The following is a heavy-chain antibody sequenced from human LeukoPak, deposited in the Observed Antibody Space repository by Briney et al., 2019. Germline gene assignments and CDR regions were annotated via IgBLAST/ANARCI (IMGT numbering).Heavy chain of an antibody. D-gene: IGHD4-23*01. Sequence: GGSLRLSCAASGFTFSSYGMHWVRQAPGKGLEWVAVIWYDGSNKYYADSVKGRFTISRDNSKNTLYLQMNSLRAEDTAVYYCASNLDGGPAVYYYYGMDVWAKGPRSPSP. CDR2: IWYDGSNK. J-gene: IGHJ6*02. CDR3: ASNLDGGPAVYYYYGMDV. CDR1: GFTFSSYG. V-gene: IGHV3-33*01.